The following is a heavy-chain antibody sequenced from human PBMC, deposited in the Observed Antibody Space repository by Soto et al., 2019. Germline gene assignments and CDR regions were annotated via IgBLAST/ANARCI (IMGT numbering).Heavy chain of an antibody. CDR2: IIPIFGTA. CDR3: ARDSRDPATVVNTVLVGYYGMDV. J-gene: IGHJ6*02. D-gene: IGHD4-17*01. Sequence: QVHLVQSGAEVKKPGSSVKVSCKASGGTFSSYAISWVRQAPGQGLEWMGGIIPIFGTANYAQKFQGRVTITAYESTSTAYMEMSSMRSEDTAVYYCARDSRDPATVVNTVLVGYYGMDVWGQGTTVTVSS. V-gene: IGHV1-69*12. CDR1: GGTFSSYA.